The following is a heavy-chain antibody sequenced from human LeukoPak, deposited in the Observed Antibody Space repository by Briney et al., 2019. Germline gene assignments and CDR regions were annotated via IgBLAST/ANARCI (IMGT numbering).Heavy chain of an antibody. Sequence: PGGSLRLSCAASGFTFSSYWMHWVRQAPGKGLVWVSRINSDGSSTSYADSVKGRFTISRDNAKNTLYLQMNSLRAEDTAVYYCAKGVVIAARSVRYFDIWGQGTMVTVSS. D-gene: IGHD2-15*01. CDR3: AKGVVIAARSVRYFDI. CDR1: GFTFSSYW. CDR2: INSDGSST. J-gene: IGHJ3*02. V-gene: IGHV3-74*01.